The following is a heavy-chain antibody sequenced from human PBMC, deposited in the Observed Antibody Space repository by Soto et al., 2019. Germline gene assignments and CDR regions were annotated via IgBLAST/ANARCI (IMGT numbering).Heavy chain of an antibody. D-gene: IGHD6-13*01. CDR1: GGSISSGGYY. CDR3: AGRIAAAGTGFDY. J-gene: IGHJ4*02. CDR2: IYNSGST. Sequence: PSETLSLTCTVSGGSISSGGYYWSWIRQHPGKGLEWIGYIYNSGSTYYNPSLKSRVTISVDTSKNQFSLKLSSVTAADTAFYYCAGRIAAAGTGFDYWGQGTLVTVSS. V-gene: IGHV4-31*03.